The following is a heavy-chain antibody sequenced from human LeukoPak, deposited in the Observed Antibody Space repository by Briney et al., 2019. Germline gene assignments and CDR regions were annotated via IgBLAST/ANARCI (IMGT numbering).Heavy chain of an antibody. Sequence: VASVKVSCKASGYSFTSYGISWVRLDPGPGLEWMGLISAYNGNTNYAQKLRGRVTMTTDTSTSTAYMELRSLRSDDTAVYYCARDVGATYMDVWGKGTTVTVSS. J-gene: IGHJ6*03. V-gene: IGHV1-18*01. CDR3: ARDVGATYMDV. CDR2: ISAYNGNT. D-gene: IGHD1-26*01. CDR1: GYSFTSYG.